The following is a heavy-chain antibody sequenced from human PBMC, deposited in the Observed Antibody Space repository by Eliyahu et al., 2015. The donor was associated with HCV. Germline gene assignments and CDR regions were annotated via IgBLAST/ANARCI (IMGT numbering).Heavy chain of an antibody. Sequence: QVQLVQSGAEVKKPGASVKVSCKASGYTFTSYXISWVRQAXGQGXEWMGWISAYNGNTNYAQKLQGRVTMTTDTSTSTAYMELRSLRSDDTAVYYCARFRMVYARGGMDVWGQGTTVTVSS. CDR2: ISAYNGNT. CDR1: GYTFTSYX. V-gene: IGHV1-18*01. CDR3: ARFRMVYARGGMDV. D-gene: IGHD2-8*01. J-gene: IGHJ6*02.